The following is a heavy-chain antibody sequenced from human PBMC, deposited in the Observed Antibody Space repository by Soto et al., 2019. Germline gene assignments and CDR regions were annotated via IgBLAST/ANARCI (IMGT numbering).Heavy chain of an antibody. CDR1: GGSISSSSYY. J-gene: IGHJ6*02. V-gene: IGHV4-39*01. CDR2: IYYSGSP. D-gene: IGHD6-19*01. CDR3: AVPAASVAGASGSYYYYGMDV. Sequence: SETLSLTCTVSGGSISSSSYYWGGSRQPPGKGLEWIGYIYYSGSPYYNPSLKSRVTISVDTSKNQFSLKLSSVTAADTAVYYCAVPAASVAGASGSYYYYGMDVWGQGTTVTVSS.